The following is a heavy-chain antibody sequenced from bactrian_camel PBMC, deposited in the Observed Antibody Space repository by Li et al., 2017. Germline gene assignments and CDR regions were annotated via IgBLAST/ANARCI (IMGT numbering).Heavy chain of an antibody. Sequence: QVQLVESGGGTVQAGGSLRLSCKSSVSTNCIGWFRQAPGKEREGVATFHTAGSTNYVDSVKGRFTISKDKAKDTVYLQMNSLKPEDTAMYSCVTNIGWAGSRQCDNSWGQGTQVTVS. J-gene: IGHJ6*01. CDR1: VSTNC. CDR3: VTNIGWAGSRQCDNS. CDR2: FHTAGST. D-gene: IGHD1*01. V-gene: IGHV3S53*01.